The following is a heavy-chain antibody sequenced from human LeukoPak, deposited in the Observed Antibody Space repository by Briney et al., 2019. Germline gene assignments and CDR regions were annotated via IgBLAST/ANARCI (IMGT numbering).Heavy chain of an antibody. J-gene: IGHJ3*01. CDR1: GLNLITYA. V-gene: IGHV3-23*01. D-gene: IGHD3/OR15-3a*01. CDR2: ISDRGDST. CDR3: AKGRWGLTINNFDL. Sequence: PGGSLRLSCAASGLNLITYAMGWVRQAPGKGLEWVSVISDRGDSTYYGDSVKGRFTISRDSSKNTLYLQMNSLGGEDTALYYCAKGRWGLTINNFDLWGQGTMVTVSS.